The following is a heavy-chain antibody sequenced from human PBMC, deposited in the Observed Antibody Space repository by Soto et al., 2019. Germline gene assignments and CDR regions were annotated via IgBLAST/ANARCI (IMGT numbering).Heavy chain of an antibody. CDR1: GFTFSNYG. V-gene: IGHV3-30*18. J-gene: IGHJ4*02. D-gene: IGHD6-13*01. CDR2: ISHDGNKE. Sequence: GSLRLSCAASGFTFSNYGIHWVRQAPGKGLEWVAVISHDGNKEYYADSVKGRFTISRDNSKNTLYLQMNSLRAEDTAVYYCAKYKGPGFPSSWYYWGQGTLVTVSS. CDR3: AKYKGPGFPSSWYY.